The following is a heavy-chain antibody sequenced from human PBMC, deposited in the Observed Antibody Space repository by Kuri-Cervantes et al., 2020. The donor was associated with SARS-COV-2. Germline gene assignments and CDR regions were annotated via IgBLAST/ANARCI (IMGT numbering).Heavy chain of an antibody. D-gene: IGHD3-22*01. CDR1: GGSFSGYY. CDR3: ARGMYYYESSGYYYDLNFDY. J-gene: IGHJ4*02. V-gene: IGHV4-34*01. CDR2: INHSGST. Sequence: SQTLSLTCAVYGGSFSGYYWSWIRQPPGTGLEWIGEINHSGSTNYNPSLKSRVTISVDTSKNQFSLKLSSVTAADTAVYYCARGMYYYESSGYYYDLNFDYWGQGTLVTVSS.